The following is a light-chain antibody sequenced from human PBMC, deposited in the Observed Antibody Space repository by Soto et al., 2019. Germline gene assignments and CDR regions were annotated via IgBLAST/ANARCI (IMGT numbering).Light chain of an antibody. CDR1: SSDVGNYNL. CDR2: EDT. J-gene: IGLJ7*01. CDR3: CSYAGSSTMT. V-gene: IGLV2-23*01. Sequence: QSALSQPASVSGSHGQSITISCTGTSSDVGNYNLVSWYQQYPGKAPKLMIFEDTKRPSGVSHRFSGSKSGNTASLTIAGLQPEDAADYYCCSYAGSSTMTFGGGTQMTVL.